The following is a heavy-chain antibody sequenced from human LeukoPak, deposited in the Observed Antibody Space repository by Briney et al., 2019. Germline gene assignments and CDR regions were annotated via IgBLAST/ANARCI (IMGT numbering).Heavy chain of an antibody. CDR3: AKDPLRGIAAPWFDP. Sequence: GGSLRLSCAASGFTFSSYWMSWVRQAPGKGLEWVANIKQDGSEKYYVDSVKGRFTISRDNAKNSLYLQMNSLRAEDTAVYYCAKDPLRGIAAPWFDPWGQGTLVTVSS. D-gene: IGHD6-6*01. CDR2: IKQDGSEK. CDR1: GFTFSSYW. V-gene: IGHV3-7*01. J-gene: IGHJ5*02.